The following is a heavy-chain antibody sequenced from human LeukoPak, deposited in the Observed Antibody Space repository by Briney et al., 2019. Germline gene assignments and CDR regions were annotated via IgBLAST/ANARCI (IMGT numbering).Heavy chain of an antibody. D-gene: IGHD2-21*01. CDR3: ATQHVPLYGMDV. Sequence: SVKVSCKASGGTFSSYAISWVRQAPGQGLEWMGRIIPILGIANYAQKFQGRVTITADKSTSTAYMELSSLRSEDTAVYYSATQHVPLYGMDVWGQGTTVTVSS. CDR1: GGTFSSYA. J-gene: IGHJ6*02. V-gene: IGHV1-69*04. CDR2: IIPILGIA.